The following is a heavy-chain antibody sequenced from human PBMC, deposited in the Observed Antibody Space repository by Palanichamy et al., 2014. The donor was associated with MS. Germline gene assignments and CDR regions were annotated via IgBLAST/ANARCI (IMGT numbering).Heavy chain of an antibody. V-gene: IGHV4-59*01. J-gene: IGHJ4*02. CDR1: GGSIRLYY. CDR3: ARHRGIDFWTDYPYYFDY. D-gene: IGHD3/OR15-3a*01. Sequence: QVQLTGVGAQGLVKPSETLSLTCTVSGGSIRLYYWSWIRQSPGKGLEWIAYVYYNGSTNYNPSLKSRVTISVDTPKNQFSLKLTSVTAADTAVYYCARHRGIDFWTDYPYYFDYWGQGTLVTVSS. CDR2: VYYNGST.